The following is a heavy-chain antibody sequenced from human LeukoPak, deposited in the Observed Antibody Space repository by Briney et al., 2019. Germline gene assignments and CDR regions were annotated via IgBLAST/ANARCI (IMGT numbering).Heavy chain of an antibody. D-gene: IGHD3-22*01. CDR1: GFTFSNYA. V-gene: IGHV3-23*01. CDR3: AKAYNYYDSTAYSDY. Sequence: PGGSLRLSCAASGFTFSNYAMNWVRQAPGKGLEWVSSVSGSGGSTHYADSVKGRFTISRDNSKSTLYLQMNSLRAEDTAIYYCAKAYNYYDSTAYSDYWGQGTLVTVSS. J-gene: IGHJ4*02. CDR2: VSGSGGST.